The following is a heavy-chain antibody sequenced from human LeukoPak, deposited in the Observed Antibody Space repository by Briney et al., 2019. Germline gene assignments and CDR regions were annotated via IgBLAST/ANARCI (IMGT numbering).Heavy chain of an antibody. Sequence: SGGSLRLSCAASGFTFSTYGMHWVRQGTGKGLEWVSLMGTTGDTYCPGSVKGRFTISRDNAKNTVYLQMSSLRAEDTAVYYCATEGPLPGGHDDWGQGTLVTVSS. CDR2: MGTTGDT. J-gene: IGHJ4*02. CDR1: GFTFSTYG. CDR3: ATEGPLPGGHDD. V-gene: IGHV3-13*01. D-gene: IGHD2-15*01.